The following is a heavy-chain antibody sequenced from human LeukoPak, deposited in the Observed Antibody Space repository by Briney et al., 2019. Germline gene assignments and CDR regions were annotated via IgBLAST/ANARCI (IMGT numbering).Heavy chain of an antibody. CDR1: GFTFSSYA. CDR3: AKDIRKNYYDSSGLDFDI. J-gene: IGHJ3*02. Sequence: TGRSLRLSCAASGFTFSSYAMHWVRQAPGKGLEWVAVISYDGSNKYYADSVKGRFTISRDNSKNTLYLQMNSLRAEDTAVYYCAKDIRKNYYDSSGLDFDIWGQGTMVTVSS. V-gene: IGHV3-30-3*01. D-gene: IGHD3-22*01. CDR2: ISYDGSNK.